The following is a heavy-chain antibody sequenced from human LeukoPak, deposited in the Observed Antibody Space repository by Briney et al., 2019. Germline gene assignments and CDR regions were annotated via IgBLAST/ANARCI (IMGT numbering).Heavy chain of an antibody. CDR1: GFTFSSYA. V-gene: IGHV3-30-3*01. CDR3: ARGWFGFDY. Sequence: GRSLRLSCAASGFTFSSYAMHWVRQAPGKGLEWVAVISYDGSNKYYADSVKGRFTISRDNSKNTLYLQMNSLRAEDTAVYYCARGWFGFDYWGQGTLVTVSS. CDR2: ISYDGSNK. J-gene: IGHJ4*02. D-gene: IGHD3-10*01.